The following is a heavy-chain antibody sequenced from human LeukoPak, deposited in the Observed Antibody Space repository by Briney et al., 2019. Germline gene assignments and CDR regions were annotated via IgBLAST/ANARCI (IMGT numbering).Heavy chain of an antibody. CDR2: ISYDGSNK. CDR3: AKGMVRGVILKGFDY. Sequence: PGRSLRLSCAASGFTFSSYGMHWVRQAPGKGLEWVAIISYDGSNKYYADSVKGRFTISRDNSKNTLYLQMNSLRAEDTAVYYCAKGMVRGVILKGFDYWGQGTLVTVSS. D-gene: IGHD3-10*01. CDR1: GFTFSSYG. V-gene: IGHV3-30*18. J-gene: IGHJ4*02.